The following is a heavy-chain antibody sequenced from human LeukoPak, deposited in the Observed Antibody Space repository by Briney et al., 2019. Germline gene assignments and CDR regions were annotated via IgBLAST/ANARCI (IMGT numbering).Heavy chain of an antibody. J-gene: IGHJ4*02. D-gene: IGHD3-22*01. V-gene: IGHV3-23*01. Sequence: GGSLRLSCAASGFTFSRYAMSWVRQAPGKGLEWVSTISGSGGSTYYADSVKGRFTISRDNSKNTLYLQMNSLRAEDTALYSCAKDVTYYYDGSDYYYEDYWGQGTLVTVSS. CDR2: ISGSGGST. CDR1: GFTFSRYA. CDR3: AKDVTYYYDGSDYYYEDY.